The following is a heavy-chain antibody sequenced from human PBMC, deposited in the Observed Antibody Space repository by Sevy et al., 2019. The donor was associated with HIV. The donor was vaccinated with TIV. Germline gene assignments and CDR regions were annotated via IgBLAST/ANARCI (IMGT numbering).Heavy chain of an antibody. D-gene: IGHD6-6*01. J-gene: IGHJ6*02. CDR2: TYYRSMWFT. V-gene: IGHV6-1*01. Sequence: SQTLSLTCVISGASVSDGGAAWNWIRQSPLGGLEWLGRTYYRSMWFTDYAFPVDGRISINPDTSKNQFSLQLSSVTPEDTAVYFCVRELKVLAGFRPDHFYYGLDVWGPGTTVTVSS. CDR1: GASVSDGGAA. CDR3: VRELKVLAGFRPDHFYYGLDV.